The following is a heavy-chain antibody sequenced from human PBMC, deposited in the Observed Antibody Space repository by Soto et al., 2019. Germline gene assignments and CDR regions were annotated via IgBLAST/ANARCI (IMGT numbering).Heavy chain of an antibody. CDR3: AREGNYHEF. CDR1: GFPFGIYT. CDR2: ISSSGTYI. J-gene: IGHJ4*02. Sequence: GSLRLSCETSGFPFGIYTMNWVRQAPGKGLEWVSSISSSGTYIDYADSVEGRFAISRDDAKNSVFLEMTSLRVDDTAVYYCAREGNYHEFWGQGTLVTVSS. D-gene: IGHD3-10*01. V-gene: IGHV3-21*01.